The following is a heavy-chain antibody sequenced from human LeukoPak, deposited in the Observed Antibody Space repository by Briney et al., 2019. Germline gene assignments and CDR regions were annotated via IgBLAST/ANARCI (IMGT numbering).Heavy chain of an antibody. D-gene: IGHD1-26*01. CDR1: GFTFSSFA. V-gene: IGHV3-23*01. CDR2: ISGNGGIT. CDR3: TTAGSRGSYLPFDY. Sequence: PGGSLRLSCAASGFTFSSFAMSWVRQAPGKGLDWVSSISGNGGITYYADSVKGRFTISRDNSKNTVYLQMTSLRAEDTAVVYCTTAGSRGSYLPFDYWGQGTLVTVSS. J-gene: IGHJ4*02.